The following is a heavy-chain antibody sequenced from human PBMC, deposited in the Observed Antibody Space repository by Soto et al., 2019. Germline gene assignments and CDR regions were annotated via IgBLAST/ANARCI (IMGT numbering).Heavy chain of an antibody. Sequence: VQLVQSGAEVKKPGASVKVSCKASGYTFTGYYMHWVRQAPGQGLEWMGWINPNSGGTNYAQKFQGRVTMTRDTSISTAYMELSRLRSDDTAVYYCARVSNRYSGSYKGGYFDYWGQGTLVTVSS. V-gene: IGHV1-2*02. CDR3: ARVSNRYSGSYKGGYFDY. J-gene: IGHJ4*02. CDR1: GYTFTGYY. D-gene: IGHD1-26*01. CDR2: INPNSGGT.